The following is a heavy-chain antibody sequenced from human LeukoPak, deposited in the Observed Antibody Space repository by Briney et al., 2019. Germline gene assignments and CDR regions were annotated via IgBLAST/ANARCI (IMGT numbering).Heavy chain of an antibody. CDR3: ARGHYDVLAASYKWTPDY. D-gene: IGHD3-9*01. CDR2: IYSDGKT. V-gene: IGHV3-53*01. CDR1: GVTVSRDY. J-gene: IGHJ4*02. Sequence: PGGSLRLSCAASGVTVSRDYMSWVRQAPGKGLEWVSVIYSDGKTYYADSVRGRFTTSRDNAKNSLSLQLNSLRVEDTAVYYCARGHYDVLAASYKWTPDYWGQGTLVTVSS.